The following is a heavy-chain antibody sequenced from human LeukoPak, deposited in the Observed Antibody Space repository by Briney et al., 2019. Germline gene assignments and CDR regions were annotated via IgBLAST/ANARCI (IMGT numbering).Heavy chain of an antibody. CDR1: GYSLTSYW. D-gene: IGHD3-10*01. CDR2: IYPGDSGN. J-gene: IGHJ4*02. Sequence: PGESLMISCKGSGYSLTSYWIGWVRQMPGKGLEWMGIIYPGDSGNRYSPSFQGQVTISADKSISTAYLQWSSLKASDTAMYYCARSYGSGSYGNFDYWGQGTLVTVSS. V-gene: IGHV5-51*01. CDR3: ARSYGSGSYGNFDY.